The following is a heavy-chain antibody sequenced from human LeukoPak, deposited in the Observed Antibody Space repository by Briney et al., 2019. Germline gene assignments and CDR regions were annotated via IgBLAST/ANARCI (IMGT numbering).Heavy chain of an antibody. CDR2: ISSSSSYI. Sequence: GGSLRLSCAASGFTFSSYSMNWVRQAPGKGLEWVSSISSSSSYIYYADSVKGRFTISRDNAKNSLYLQMNSLRAEDTAVYYCARAPESPILLRGVINYWGQGTLVTVSS. J-gene: IGHJ4*02. CDR1: GFTFSSYS. CDR3: ARAPESPILLRGVINY. D-gene: IGHD3-10*01. V-gene: IGHV3-21*01.